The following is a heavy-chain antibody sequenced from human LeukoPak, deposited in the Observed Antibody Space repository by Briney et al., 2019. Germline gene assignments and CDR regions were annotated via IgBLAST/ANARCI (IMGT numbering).Heavy chain of an antibody. CDR3: ARVRPPGGGPYFDY. CDR1: GGSISSYY. D-gene: IGHD3-16*01. V-gene: IGHV4-4*07. J-gene: IGHJ4*02. CDR2: IYTSGST. Sequence: SETLSLTCTVSGGSISSYYWSWIRQPAGKGLEWFGRIYTSGSTNYNPSLKSRVTMSVDTSKNQFSLKLSSVTAADTAVYYCARVRPPGGGPYFDYWGQGTLVTVSS.